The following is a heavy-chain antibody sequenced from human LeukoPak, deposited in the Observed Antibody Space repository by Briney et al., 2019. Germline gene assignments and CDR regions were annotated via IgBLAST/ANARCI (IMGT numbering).Heavy chain of an antibody. J-gene: IGHJ4*02. CDR1: GFTFSDYA. Sequence: GGSLRLSCTTSGFTFSDYAMTWVRQAPGKGLEWVGFIRSKAFAGTTEFAASVRGRFIISRDDSKSIAYLQMNSLKTEDTALYYCTRVKYSDDWYEGYFDYWGQGTQVTVSS. D-gene: IGHD1-26*01. V-gene: IGHV3-49*04. CDR3: TRVKYSDDWYEGYFDY. CDR2: IRSKAFAGTT.